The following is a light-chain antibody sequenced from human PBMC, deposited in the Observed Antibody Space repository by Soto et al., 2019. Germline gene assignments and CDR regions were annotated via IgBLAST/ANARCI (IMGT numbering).Light chain of an antibody. V-gene: IGLV2-14*01. CDR3: SSYTDTSTPVV. Sequence: QSALAQPSSVSGSPGQSITISCTGTSTDVGGYNYVSWYQHHPGKGPKLIIYEVSNRPSGFSNRFSGSKSANTASLTISGLQAEDEADYYCSSYTDTSTPVVFGGGTQLTVL. CDR2: EVS. J-gene: IGLJ2*01. CDR1: STDVGGYNY.